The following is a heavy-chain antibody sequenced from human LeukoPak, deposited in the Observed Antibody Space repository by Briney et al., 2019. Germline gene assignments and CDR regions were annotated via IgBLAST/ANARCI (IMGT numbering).Heavy chain of an antibody. CDR1: GFTFSSYS. CDR2: ISSSSSYI. CDR3: ARVGSGSSSYGYYYMDV. Sequence: GGSLRLSCAASGFTFSSYSMNWVRQAPGKGLEWVSSISSSSSYIYYADSVKGRFTISRDNAKNSLYLQMNSLRAEDTAVCYCARVGSGSSSYGYYYMDVWGKGTTVTVSS. D-gene: IGHD6-6*01. V-gene: IGHV3-21*01. J-gene: IGHJ6*03.